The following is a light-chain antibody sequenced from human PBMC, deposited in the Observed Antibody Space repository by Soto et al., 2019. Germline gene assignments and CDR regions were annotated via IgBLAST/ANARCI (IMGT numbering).Light chain of an antibody. Sequence: AIQMSRSPCSLSASVGDRVTITSRASRVIRNDLGWYQQKPGKAPKLLIYAASRLQSGVLSRFSGSVSGKDSTLTISSLQPEDVATYCRLQYYNSPPTFGQGTKVDIK. CDR2: AAS. V-gene: IGKV1-6*01. J-gene: IGKJ1*01. CDR3: LQYYNSPPT. CDR1: RVIRND.